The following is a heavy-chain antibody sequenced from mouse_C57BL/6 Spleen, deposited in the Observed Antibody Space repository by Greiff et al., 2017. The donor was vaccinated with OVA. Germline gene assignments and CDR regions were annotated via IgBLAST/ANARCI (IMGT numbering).Heavy chain of an antibody. V-gene: IGHV1-85*01. CDR1: GYTFTSYD. CDR2: IYPRDGST. Sequence: VQLQQSGPELVKPGASVKLSCKASGYTFTSYDINWVKQRPGQGLEWIGWIYPRDGSTKYNEKFKGKATLTVDTSSSTAYMELHSLTSEDSAVYFCARWPRYYYGSSYLDYWGQGTTLTVSS. CDR3: ARWPRYYYGSSYLDY. J-gene: IGHJ2*01. D-gene: IGHD1-1*01.